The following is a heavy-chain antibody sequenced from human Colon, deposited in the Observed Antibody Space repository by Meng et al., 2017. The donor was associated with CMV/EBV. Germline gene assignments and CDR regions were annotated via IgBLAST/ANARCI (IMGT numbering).Heavy chain of an antibody. V-gene: IGHV3-11*04. CDR2: ISSTGNGV. Sequence: GESLKISCAASGFTFSDYYMSWIRQAPGKGLEWVAYISSTGNGVNYADSVKGRFTISRDNAKNFLYLQMNSLRAEDTAVYHCLTGHYSGAWGQGTLVTVSS. J-gene: IGHJ1*01. D-gene: IGHD2-21*01. CDR1: GFTFSDYY. CDR3: LTGHYSGA.